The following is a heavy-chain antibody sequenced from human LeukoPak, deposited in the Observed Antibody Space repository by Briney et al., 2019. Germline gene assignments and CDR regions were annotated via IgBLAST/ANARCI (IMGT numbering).Heavy chain of an antibody. V-gene: IGHV3-33*08. J-gene: IGHJ5*02. Sequence: PGGSLRLSCAASGFTFSNAWMSWVRQAPGKGLEWVAVIWYDGSNKYYADSVKGRFTISRDNSKNTLYLQMNSLRAVDTAVYYCARDNYYGSGEDWFDPWGQGTLVTVSS. CDR3: ARDNYYGSGEDWFDP. D-gene: IGHD3-10*01. CDR1: GFTFSNAW. CDR2: IWYDGSNK.